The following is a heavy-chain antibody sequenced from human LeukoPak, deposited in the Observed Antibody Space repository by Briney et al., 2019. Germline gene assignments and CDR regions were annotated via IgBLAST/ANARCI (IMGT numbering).Heavy chain of an antibody. J-gene: IGHJ5*02. CDR2: IIPILGTA. CDR3: ARELENWFDP. CDR1: GGTFSSYA. V-gene: IGHV1-69*05. D-gene: IGHD6-6*01. Sequence: VASVKVSCKASGGTFSSYAISWVRQAPGQGLEWMGGIIPILGTANYAQKFQGRVTITTDESTSTAYMELSSLRSEDTAVYYCARELENWFDPWGQGTLVTVSS.